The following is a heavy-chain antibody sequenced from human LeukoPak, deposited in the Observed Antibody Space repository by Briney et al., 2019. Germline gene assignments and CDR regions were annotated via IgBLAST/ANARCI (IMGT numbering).Heavy chain of an antibody. Sequence: GASVKVSCKASGGTFSSYAISWVRQAPGQGLEWMGRIIPILGIANYAQKFPGRVTITADKSTSTAYMELSSLRSEDTAVYYCARQVVITTFQFDYWGQGTLVTVSS. CDR2: IIPILGIA. CDR1: GGTFSSYA. V-gene: IGHV1-69*04. J-gene: IGHJ4*02. CDR3: ARQVVITTFQFDY. D-gene: IGHD3-22*01.